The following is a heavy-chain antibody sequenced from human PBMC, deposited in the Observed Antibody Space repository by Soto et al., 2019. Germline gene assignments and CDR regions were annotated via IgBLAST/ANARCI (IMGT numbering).Heavy chain of an antibody. CDR3: ASNYYYYYYMDV. J-gene: IGHJ6*03. CDR1: GFTFSSYA. Sequence: EVQLLESGGGLIQPGGSLRLSCAASGFTFSSYAMSWVRQAPGKGLEWVSVTSGGGDSTQYADSVRGRFTVSRDNSKNTLYLQMNNLRAEDTAVYYCASNYYYYYYMDVWGKGTTVTVSS. D-gene: IGHD4-4*01. V-gene: IGHV3-23*01. CDR2: TSGGGDST.